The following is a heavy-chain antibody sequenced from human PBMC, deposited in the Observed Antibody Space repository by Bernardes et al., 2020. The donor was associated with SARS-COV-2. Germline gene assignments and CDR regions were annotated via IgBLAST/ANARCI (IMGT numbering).Heavy chain of an antibody. CDR3: ATVVGYTYGGGWFDP. Sequence: ASVKVSCKASGYTFTNYYLHWVRQAPGQGLEWMGWISADSVNTDYAEKFQGRVTMTTDTSTSTAYMELRRLRSDDTAVYYCATVVGYTYGGGWFDPWGQGTLVIVSS. D-gene: IGHD5-18*01. V-gene: IGHV1-18*04. J-gene: IGHJ5*02. CDR1: GYTFTNYY. CDR2: ISADSVNT.